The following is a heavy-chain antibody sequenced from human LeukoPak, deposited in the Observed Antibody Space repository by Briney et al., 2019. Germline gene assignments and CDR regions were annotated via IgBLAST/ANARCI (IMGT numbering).Heavy chain of an antibody. CDR3: AREGYYDSSGYYGDYYYYGMDV. D-gene: IGHD3-22*01. CDR2: ISYDGSNK. CDR1: GFTFSSYA. Sequence: PGGSLRLSCAASGFTFSSYAMLWLGQAPGKGLEGVADISYDGSNKYYADSVKGRFTISRDNSKNTLYLQMNSLRAEDTAVYYCAREGYYDSSGYYGDYYYYGMDVWGQGTTVTVSS. V-gene: IGHV3-30-3*01. J-gene: IGHJ6*02.